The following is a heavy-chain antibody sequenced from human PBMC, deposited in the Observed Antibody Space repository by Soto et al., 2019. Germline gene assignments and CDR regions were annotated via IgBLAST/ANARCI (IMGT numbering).Heavy chain of an antibody. CDR1: GFTFSSYS. CDR2: VGGSGDNT. Sequence: EVQLLESGGGLVQPGGSLRLSCAASGFTFSSYSMNWVRQAPGKGLEWVSTVGGSGDNTFYADSVKGRFTISRDNSQNTLYLQMNSLRVEDTAVYFCAKRDSGSGRSPPLIDYWGQGILVTVSS. V-gene: IGHV3-23*01. CDR3: AKRDSGSGRSPPLIDY. J-gene: IGHJ4*02. D-gene: IGHD3-10*01.